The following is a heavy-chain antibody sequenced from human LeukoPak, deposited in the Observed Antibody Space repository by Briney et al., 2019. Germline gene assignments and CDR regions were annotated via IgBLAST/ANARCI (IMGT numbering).Heavy chain of an antibody. V-gene: IGHV4-59*11. CDR1: DGSMSPHY. CDR2: IYYNGGT. CDR3: ARTDYYGSGTA. D-gene: IGHD3-10*01. Sequence: PSETLSLTCTVSDGSMSPHYWSWIRQSPGKGLEWIGYIYYNGGTTYNPSLKSRVTISIDTSKNQFPLKMTSVTSADTAVYYCARTDYYGSGTAWGQGTLVTVSS. J-gene: IGHJ5*02.